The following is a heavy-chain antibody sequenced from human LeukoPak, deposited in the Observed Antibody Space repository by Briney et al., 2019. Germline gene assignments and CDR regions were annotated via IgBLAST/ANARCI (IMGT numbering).Heavy chain of an antibody. CDR3: ASLGHYYDSSGYYSEADY. V-gene: IGHV3-74*01. Sequence: GGSLRLSCAASGFTFSSYWMHWVRQAPGKGLVWVSRINSDGSSASYADSVKGRFTISRDNARNTLYLQMNSLRAEDTAVYYCASLGHYYDSSGYYSEADYWGQGTLVTVSS. D-gene: IGHD3-22*01. J-gene: IGHJ4*02. CDR1: GFTFSSYW. CDR2: INSDGSSA.